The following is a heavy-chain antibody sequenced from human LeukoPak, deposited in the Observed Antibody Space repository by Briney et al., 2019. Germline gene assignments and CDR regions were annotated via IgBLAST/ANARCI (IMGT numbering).Heavy chain of an antibody. V-gene: IGHV3-30*01. CDR2: ISYDGTNK. D-gene: IGHD3-16*01. CDR3: ARDQGSLPVWFYYYMDV. CDR1: GFTFSSYA. Sequence: GRSLRLSCAASGFTFSSYAMHWVRQAPGKGLEWLAVISYDGTNKYYADSVKGRFTISRDNSKNTLYLQMNSLRDEDTAVYYCARDQGSLPVWFYYYMDVWGSGTTVTVSS. J-gene: IGHJ6*03.